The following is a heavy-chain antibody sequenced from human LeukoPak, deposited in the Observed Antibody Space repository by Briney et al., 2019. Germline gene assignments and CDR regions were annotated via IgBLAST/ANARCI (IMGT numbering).Heavy chain of an antibody. D-gene: IGHD3-22*01. V-gene: IGHV3-23*01. J-gene: IGHJ4*02. CDR2: ISGNGLGT. Sequence: GGSLRLSCAASGFTFSSYAMSWVRQAPGKGLEWVSSISGNGLGTYYADSVKGRFTISRDNSKNTVYLQMNSLRDDDTAVYYCAKGGAYYYDSSGYYTIWGQGTLVTVSS. CDR1: GFTFSSYA. CDR3: AKGGAYYYDSSGYYTI.